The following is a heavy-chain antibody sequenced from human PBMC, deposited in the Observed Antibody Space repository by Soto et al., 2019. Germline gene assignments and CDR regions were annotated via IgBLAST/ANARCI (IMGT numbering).Heavy chain of an antibody. Sequence: PSETLSLTCTVSGGSITGYHWSWIRQPPGKGLEWIGYIYFTGDTDYNPSLKRRVTLSIDTSKKQFSLKLSSVTAADTAVYYCARGDILTGYVYWSQGTLVTVSS. CDR2: IYFTGDT. D-gene: IGHD3-9*01. J-gene: IGHJ4*02. V-gene: IGHV4-59*12. CDR1: GGSITGYH. CDR3: ARGDILTGYVY.